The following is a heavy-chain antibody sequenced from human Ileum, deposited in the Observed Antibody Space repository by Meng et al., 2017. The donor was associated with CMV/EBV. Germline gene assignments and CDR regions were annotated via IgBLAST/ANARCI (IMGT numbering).Heavy chain of an antibody. CDR1: GYTFTSYD. J-gene: IGHJ3*02. CDR2: MNPNSGDT. D-gene: IGHD1-1*01. Sequence: ASVKVSCKASGYTFTSYDINWVRQATGQGLEWMGWMNPNSGDTGYAQKFQGRITLTKSTSISTAYMERSSLRSEDTAVYYCARVLGFLNDFDIWGQGTMVTVSS. V-gene: IGHV1-8*01. CDR3: ARVLGFLNDFDI.